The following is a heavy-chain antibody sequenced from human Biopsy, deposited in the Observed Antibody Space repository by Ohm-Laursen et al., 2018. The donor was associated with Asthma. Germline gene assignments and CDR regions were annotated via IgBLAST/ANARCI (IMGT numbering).Heavy chain of an antibody. CDR3: ARAYGGSFFSGSFDI. J-gene: IGHJ3*02. CDR2: IYNDGRA. Sequence: SLRLSCSASEFSVSSSYMSWARQAPGKGLEWVSVIYNDGRAYYADSVKGRFTVSRDNSKNTLFLQMNSLRAEDTAAYYCARAYGGSFFSGSFDIWGQGTMVTVSS. CDR1: EFSVSSSY. V-gene: IGHV3-53*01. D-gene: IGHD4-23*01.